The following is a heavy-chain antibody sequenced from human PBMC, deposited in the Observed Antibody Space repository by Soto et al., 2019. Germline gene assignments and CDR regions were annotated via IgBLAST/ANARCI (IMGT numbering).Heavy chain of an antibody. Sequence: QVQLVESGGGVVQPGRSLRLSCAASGFTFSSYAMHWVRQAPGKGLEWVAVISYDGSNKYYADSVKGRFTISRDNSKKTLYLQMNSLRAEDTAVYYCARGMAHIVLYGMDVWGQGTTVTVSS. CDR1: GFTFSSYA. V-gene: IGHV3-30-3*01. D-gene: IGHD2-21*01. CDR2: ISYDGSNK. J-gene: IGHJ6*02. CDR3: ARGMAHIVLYGMDV.